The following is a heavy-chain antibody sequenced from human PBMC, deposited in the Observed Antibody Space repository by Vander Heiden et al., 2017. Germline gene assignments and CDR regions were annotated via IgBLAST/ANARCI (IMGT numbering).Heavy chain of an antibody. V-gene: IGHV3-15*07. D-gene: IGHD2-15*01. CDR1: GLTFSNAW. CDR2: IKSKTDGGTT. Sequence: EVQLVESGGGLVKHGGSLRLPCAASGLTFSNAWITWVRQAPGKGLEWVGRIKSKTDGGTTDYAAPVKGRFTISRDDSKNTLYLQMNSLKTEDTAVYYCTTDPVVTRRGPIDYWGQGTLVTVSS. CDR3: TTDPVVTRRGPIDY. J-gene: IGHJ4*02.